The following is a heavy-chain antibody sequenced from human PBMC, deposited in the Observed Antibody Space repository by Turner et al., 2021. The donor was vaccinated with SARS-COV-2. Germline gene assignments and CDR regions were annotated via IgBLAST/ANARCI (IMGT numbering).Heavy chain of an antibody. CDR3: ASDNGYSSSWYSVAFDI. D-gene: IGHD6-13*01. V-gene: IGHV3-7*04. CDR1: GFTFRTYW. J-gene: IGHJ3*02. Sequence: VQLVESGGGLVQPGGSLRLSCAASGFTFRTYWMSWVRQAPGKGLEWVANIKQDGSEKYYVDSVKGRFNISRDNTKNSLYLQMNSLRAEDTAVYYCASDNGYSSSWYSVAFDIWGQGTMVTVSS. CDR2: IKQDGSEK.